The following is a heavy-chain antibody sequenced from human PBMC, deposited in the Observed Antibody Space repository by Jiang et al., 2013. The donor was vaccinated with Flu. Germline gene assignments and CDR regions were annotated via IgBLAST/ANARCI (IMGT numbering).Heavy chain of an antibody. Sequence: RGTLSLTCAVSGGSISSSNWWSWVRQPPGKGLEWIGESIIVGAPTTTRPSKSRVTISVDKSKNQFSLKLSSVTAADTAVYYCARFAGAELSGWFDPWGQGTLVTVSS. V-gene: IGHV4-4*03. CDR3: ARFAGAELSGWFDP. CDR1: GGSISSSNW. CDR2: SIIVGAP. J-gene: IGHJ5*02. D-gene: IGHD1-26*01.